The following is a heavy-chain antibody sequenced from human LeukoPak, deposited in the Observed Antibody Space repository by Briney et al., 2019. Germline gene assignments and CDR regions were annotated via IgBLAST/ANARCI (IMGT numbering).Heavy chain of an antibody. V-gene: IGHV3-30*02. Sequence: GGSLRLSCAASGFTLSNYGMHWVRQAPGKGLEWVAFIRFDGGNKYYADSVKGRFTISRDNSKNTLYLQMNSLRAEDTAVYYCANLVNSGIAAAGTAFDYWGQGTLVTVSS. J-gene: IGHJ4*02. CDR2: IRFDGGNK. CDR1: GFTLSNYG. D-gene: IGHD6-13*01. CDR3: ANLVNSGIAAAGTAFDY.